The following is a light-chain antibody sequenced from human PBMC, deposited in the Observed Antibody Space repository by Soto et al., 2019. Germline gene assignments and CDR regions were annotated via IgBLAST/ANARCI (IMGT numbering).Light chain of an antibody. V-gene: IGKV1-39*01. J-gene: IGKJ1*01. CDR3: QQSFSTLWT. CDR2: AAS. Sequence: DIQVTQSPSSLSASVGDRVTITCRASQNINNYLNWYQQKPGKAPKLLIYAASSLQSGVPSRFSGSGSGTDFTLTISSLQPKDFATYYCQQSFSTLWTFGQGTKVEIK. CDR1: QNINNY.